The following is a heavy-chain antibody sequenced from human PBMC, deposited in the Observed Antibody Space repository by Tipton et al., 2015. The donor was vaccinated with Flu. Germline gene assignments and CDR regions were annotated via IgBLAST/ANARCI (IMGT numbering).Heavy chain of an antibody. CDR3: ARDRGNQNSWAYYYYYGMDV. D-gene: IGHD2-15*01. CDR2: NSAYNGNT. Sequence: QVQLVQSGAEVKKPGASVKVSCKASGYTFTSYGISWVRQAPGQGLEWMGWNSAYNGNTNYAQKLQGRVTMTTDTSTSTAYMELRSLRSDDTAVYYCARDRGNQNSWAYYYYYGMDVWGQGTTVTVSS. V-gene: IGHV1-18*01. J-gene: IGHJ6*02. CDR1: GYTFTSYG.